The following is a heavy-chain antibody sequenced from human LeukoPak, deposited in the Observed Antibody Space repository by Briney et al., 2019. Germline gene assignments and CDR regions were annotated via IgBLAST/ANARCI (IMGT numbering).Heavy chain of an antibody. CDR2: IKKDGSEK. CDR3: ARDLSGVTGYTYGRGIDY. CDR1: GFTFSSYW. V-gene: IGHV3-7*01. Sequence: PGGSLRLSCAASGFTFSSYWMSWVRQAPGKGLEWVANIKKDGSEKYYVDSVKGRFTISRDNAKTSLYLQMNSLRAEDTAVYYCARDLSGVTGYTYGRGIDYRGQGTLVTVSS. D-gene: IGHD5-18*01. J-gene: IGHJ4*02.